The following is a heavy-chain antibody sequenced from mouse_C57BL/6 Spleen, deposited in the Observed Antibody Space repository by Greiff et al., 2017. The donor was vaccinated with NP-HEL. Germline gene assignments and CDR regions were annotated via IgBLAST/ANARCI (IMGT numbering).Heavy chain of an antibody. J-gene: IGHJ4*01. D-gene: IGHD1-1*01. CDR3: AREGGYYYGRRYYAMDY. CDR2: IYPSDSET. Sequence: QVQLQQPGAELVRPGSSVKLSCKASGYTFTSYWMDWVKQRPGQGLEWIGNIYPSDSETHYNQKFKDKATLTVDKSSSTAYMQLSSLTSEDSAVYYCAREGGYYYGRRYYAMDYWGQGTSVTVSS. V-gene: IGHV1-61*01. CDR1: GYTFTSYW.